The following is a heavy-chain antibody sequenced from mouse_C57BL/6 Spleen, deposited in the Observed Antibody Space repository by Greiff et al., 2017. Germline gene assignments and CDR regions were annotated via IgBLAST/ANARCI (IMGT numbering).Heavy chain of an antibody. CDR3: SRVYVSSYDRFAY. J-gene: IGHJ3*01. V-gene: IGHV14-2*01. D-gene: IGHD1-1*01. CDR1: GFNIKDYY. CDR2: IDPEDGET. Sequence: EVKLMESGAELVKPGASVKLSCTASGFNIKDYYMHWVKQRTEQGLEWIGRIDPEDGETKYAPKFQGKATITADTSSNTAYLQLSSLTSEDTAVYYCSRVYVSSYDRFAYWGQGTLVTVSA.